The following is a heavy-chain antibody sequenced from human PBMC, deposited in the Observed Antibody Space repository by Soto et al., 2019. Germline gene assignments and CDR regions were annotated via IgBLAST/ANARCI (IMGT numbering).Heavy chain of an antibody. CDR1: GFTFSSYA. J-gene: IGHJ3*02. Sequence: QVQLVESGGGVVQPGRSLRLSCAASGFTFSSYAMHWVRQAPGKGLEWVAVISYDGSNKYYADSVKGRFTISRDNSKNTLYLKMNSLRAEDTAVYYCARVGITMVRGVTDAFDIWGQGTMVTVSS. D-gene: IGHD3-10*01. CDR2: ISYDGSNK. V-gene: IGHV3-30-3*01. CDR3: ARVGITMVRGVTDAFDI.